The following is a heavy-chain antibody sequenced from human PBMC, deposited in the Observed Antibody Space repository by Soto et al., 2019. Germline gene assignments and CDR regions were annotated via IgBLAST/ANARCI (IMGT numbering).Heavy chain of an antibody. CDR2: IKQDGSEK. D-gene: IGHD3-16*02. CDR1: VFTFSTYC. CDR3: ARNRYSDY. Sequence: GXSLRLSCAASVFTFSTYCITWVRQAPGKGLEWVANIKQDGSEKYYADSVKGRFTISRDNAKNSMYLKMNSLRAEDTALYYCARNRYSDYWGQGTLVTVSS. V-gene: IGHV3-7*01. J-gene: IGHJ4*02.